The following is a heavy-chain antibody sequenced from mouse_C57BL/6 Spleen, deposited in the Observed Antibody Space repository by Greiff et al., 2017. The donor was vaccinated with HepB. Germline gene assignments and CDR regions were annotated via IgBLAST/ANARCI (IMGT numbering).Heavy chain of an antibody. CDR3: ASSTGTSAMDY. J-gene: IGHJ4*01. Sequence: DVKLVESGGGLVKPGGSLKLSCAASGFTFSDYGMHWVRQAPEKGLEWVAYISSGSSTIYYADTVKGRFTISRDNAKNTLFLQMTSLRSEDTAMYYCASSTGTSAMDYWGQGTSVTVSS. V-gene: IGHV5-17*01. CDR1: GFTFSDYG. D-gene: IGHD4-1*02. CDR2: ISSGSSTI.